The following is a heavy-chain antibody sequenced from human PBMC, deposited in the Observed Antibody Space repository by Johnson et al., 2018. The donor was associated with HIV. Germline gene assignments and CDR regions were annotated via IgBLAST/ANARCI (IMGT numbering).Heavy chain of an antibody. V-gene: IGHV3-30*04. CDR1: GFTFSSYA. CDR3: AKDMGYSSFGFGFDL. Sequence: QVQLVESGGGVVQPGRSLRLSCAASGFTFSSYAMHWVRQAPGKGLEWVAVISYDGSNKYYADSVKGRFTISRNNSENSLYLQMNSLRAEDTALYYCAKDMGYSSFGFGFDLWGQGTMVTVSS. J-gene: IGHJ3*01. D-gene: IGHD6-13*01. CDR2: ISYDGSNK.